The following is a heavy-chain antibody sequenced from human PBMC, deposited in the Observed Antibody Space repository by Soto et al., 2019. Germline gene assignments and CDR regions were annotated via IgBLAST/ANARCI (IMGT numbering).Heavy chain of an antibody. J-gene: IGHJ4*02. CDR2: LYYSGST. CDR3: VGSGYSPFDY. D-gene: IGHD3-22*01. Sequence: QLQLQESGPGLVKPSETPSLTCTVSGGSIGSSSYYWGWIRQPPGKGLEWIGSLYYSGSTYYNPSLKSRVPISVDTSKNQFSLKLSSVTAADTAVYYCVGSGYSPFDYWGQGTLVTVSS. V-gene: IGHV4-39*05. CDR1: GGSIGSSSYY.